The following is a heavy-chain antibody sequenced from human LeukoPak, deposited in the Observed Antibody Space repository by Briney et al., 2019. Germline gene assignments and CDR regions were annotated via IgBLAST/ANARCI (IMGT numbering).Heavy chain of an antibody. CDR3: ARDTGPQGVEYFQH. J-gene: IGHJ1*01. D-gene: IGHD3-10*01. CDR1: GFTFSSYA. CDR2: ISYDGSNK. V-gene: IGHV3-30-3*01. Sequence: GGSLRLSCAASGFTFSSYAMHWVRQAPGKGLEWVAVISYDGSNKYYADSVKGRFTISRDNSKNTLYLQVNSLRAEDTAVYYCARDTGPQGVEYFQHWGQGTLVTVSS.